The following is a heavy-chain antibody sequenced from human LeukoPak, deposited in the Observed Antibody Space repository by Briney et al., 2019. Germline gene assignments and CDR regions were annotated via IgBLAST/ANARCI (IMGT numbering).Heavy chain of an antibody. CDR1: GYTLTELS. CDR2: FDPEDGET. V-gene: IGHV1-24*01. J-gene: IGHJ5*02. D-gene: IGHD3-22*01. CDR3: ATLVVGTNWFDP. Sequence: ASVKVSCKVSGYTLTELSMHWVRQAPGKGLEWMGGFDPEDGETIYAQKFQGRVTMTEDTSTDTAHMELSSLRSEDTAVYYCATLVVGTNWFDPWGQGTLVTVSS.